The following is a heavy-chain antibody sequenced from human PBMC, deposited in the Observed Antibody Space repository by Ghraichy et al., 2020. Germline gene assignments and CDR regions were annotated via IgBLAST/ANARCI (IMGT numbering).Heavy chain of an antibody. CDR3: ARDSPAATSYYYGMDV. J-gene: IGHJ6*02. CDR1: GFTFSDYY. D-gene: IGHD2-2*01. CDR2: ISSSGSTI. V-gene: IGHV3-11*01. Sequence: GESLNISCAASGFTFSDYYMSWIRQAPGKGLEWVSYISSSGSTIYYADSVKGRFTISRDNAKNSLYLQMNSLRAEDTAVYYCARDSPAATSYYYGMDVWGQGTTVTVSS.